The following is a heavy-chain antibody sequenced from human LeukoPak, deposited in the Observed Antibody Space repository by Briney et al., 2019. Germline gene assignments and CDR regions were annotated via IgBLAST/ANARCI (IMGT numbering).Heavy chain of an antibody. CDR1: GFTFSSYA. D-gene: IGHD3-22*01. J-gene: IGHJ4*02. V-gene: IGHV3-23*01. CDR2: ISGSGGST. CDR3: AKVLMVLGGYYPRENYFDY. Sequence: GGSLRLSCAASGFTFSSYAMSWVRQAPGKGLEWVSAISGSGGSTYYADSVKGRFTISRDNSKNTLYLQMNSLRAEDTAVYYYAKVLMVLGGYYPRENYFDYWGQGTLVTVSS.